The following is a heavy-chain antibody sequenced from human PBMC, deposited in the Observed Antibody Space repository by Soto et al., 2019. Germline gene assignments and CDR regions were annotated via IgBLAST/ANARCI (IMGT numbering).Heavy chain of an antibody. J-gene: IGHJ6*04. CDR2: ISISSSYM. CDR1: GFPVSIYS. CDR3: EGDFLEFALDSGYHLDGYYAYGIDD. D-gene: IGHD5-12*01. V-gene: IGHV3-21*06. Sequence: GGALRLSCEPSGFPVSIYSMNLVRQSPGKGLEWVSSISISSSYMYYAASVKGRFTISRDNAKNSLYLQMNSLRAEDTAVYYPEGDFLEFALDSGYHLDGYYAYGIDDWVYGPTVTVSS.